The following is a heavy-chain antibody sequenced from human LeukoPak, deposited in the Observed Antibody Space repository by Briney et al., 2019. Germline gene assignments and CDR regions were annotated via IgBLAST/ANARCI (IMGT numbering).Heavy chain of an antibody. CDR1: GGSISNYY. V-gene: IGHV4-59*08. CDR3: ARPSRTGSGWDAFDI. J-gene: IGHJ3*02. CDR2: ISYSGST. D-gene: IGHD3-22*01. Sequence: SQTLSLTCTVSGGSISNYYWSWTRHPPGKELEWIGYISYSGSTNYNPSLTSRVTISVDTSKNQFSLNLSSVNAADTAVYYCARPSRTGSGWDAFDIWGQGTMVTVSS.